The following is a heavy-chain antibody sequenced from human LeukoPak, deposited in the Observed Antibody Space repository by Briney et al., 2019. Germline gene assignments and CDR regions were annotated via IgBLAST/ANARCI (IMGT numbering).Heavy chain of an antibody. D-gene: IGHD3-22*01. V-gene: IGHV4-34*01. Sequence: SETLSLTCAVYGGSFSGYYWSWIRQPPGKGLEWIGYIYYSGSTYYNPSLKSRVTISVDTSKNQFSLKLSSVTAADTAVYYCARGHYYDSSGWFDPWGQGTLVTVSS. CDR1: GGSFSGYY. CDR2: IYYSGST. J-gene: IGHJ5*02. CDR3: ARGHYYDSSGWFDP.